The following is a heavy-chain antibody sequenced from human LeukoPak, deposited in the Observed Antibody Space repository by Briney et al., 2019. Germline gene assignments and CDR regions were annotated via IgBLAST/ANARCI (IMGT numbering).Heavy chain of an antibody. CDR3: ARDRTAAWTDDAFDI. CDR2: ISSSSSDI. CDR1: GFTISSYT. Sequence: GGSLRLSCAASGFTISSYTMNWVRQAPGKGLEWVSCISSSSSDIYYADSVKGRFTISRDNAKNSLYLQMNSLRAEDTAVYYCARDRTAAWTDDAFDIWGQGTMVTVSS. D-gene: IGHD6-13*01. V-gene: IGHV3-21*01. J-gene: IGHJ3*02.